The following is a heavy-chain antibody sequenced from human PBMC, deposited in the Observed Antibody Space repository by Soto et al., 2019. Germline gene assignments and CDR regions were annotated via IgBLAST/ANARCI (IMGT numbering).Heavy chain of an antibody. CDR2: IYYSGST. Sequence: SETLSLTCTVSGGSISSHYWSWIRQPPGKGLEWIGYIYYSGSTNYNPSLKSRVTISVDTSKNQFSLKLSSVTAADTAVYYCARGRGYSYGLGSGYYYGMDVWGQGTTVTVSS. CDR3: ARGRGYSYGLGSGYYYGMDV. CDR1: GGSISSHY. D-gene: IGHD5-18*01. J-gene: IGHJ6*02. V-gene: IGHV4-59*11.